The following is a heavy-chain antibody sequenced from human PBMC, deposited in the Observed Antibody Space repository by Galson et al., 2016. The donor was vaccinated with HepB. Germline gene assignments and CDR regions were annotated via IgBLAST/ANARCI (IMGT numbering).Heavy chain of an antibody. J-gene: IGHJ4*02. CDR1: GFTFSIYA. Sequence: SLRLSCAVSGFTFSIYAMSWVRQAPGKGLEWVSAISSSGDRVYYAYSVKGRFTVSRDNSKNTLYLQMNSLRAEDAAVYYCAKDGGPEYGGWSRAPYYCDYWGQGMLVTVSS. V-gene: IGHV3-23*01. D-gene: IGHD6-6*01. CDR2: ISSSGDRV. CDR3: AKDGGPEYGGWSRAPYYCDY.